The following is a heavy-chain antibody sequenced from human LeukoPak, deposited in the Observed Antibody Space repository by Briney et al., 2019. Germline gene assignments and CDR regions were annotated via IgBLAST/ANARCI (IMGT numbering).Heavy chain of an antibody. CDR3: ATDRQDCSGDSCSGFAY. CDR2: FDPEDDET. D-gene: IGHD2-15*01. CDR1: GYTLTELS. J-gene: IGHJ4*02. Sequence: ASVKVSCKVSGYTLTELSMHWVRQAPGKGLEWMGGFDPEDDETIYAQKFQGRVTMTEDISTDTAYMELSSLRSEDTAVYYCATDRQDCSGDSCSGFAYWGRGTLVTVS. V-gene: IGHV1-24*01.